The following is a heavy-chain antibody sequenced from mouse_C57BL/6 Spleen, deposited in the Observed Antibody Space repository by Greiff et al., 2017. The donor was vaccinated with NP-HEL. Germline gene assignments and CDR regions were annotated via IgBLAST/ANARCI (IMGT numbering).Heavy chain of an antibody. J-gene: IGHJ3*01. V-gene: IGHV1-82*01. D-gene: IGHD2-14*01. Sequence: QVQLQQSGPELVKPGASVKISCKASGYAFSSSWMNWVKQRPGKGLEWIGRIYPGDGDTNYNGKFKGQATLTADKSSSTAYMQLSSLTSEDSAVYFCAGRTTGEGAWFAYWGQGTPVTVSA. CDR2: IYPGDGDT. CDR3: AGRTTGEGAWFAY. CDR1: GYAFSSSW.